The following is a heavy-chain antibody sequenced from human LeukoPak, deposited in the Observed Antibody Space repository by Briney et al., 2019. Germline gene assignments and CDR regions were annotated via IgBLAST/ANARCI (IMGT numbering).Heavy chain of an antibody. D-gene: IGHD1-14*01. CDR3: ASRTGVY. V-gene: IGHV3-74*01. CDR1: GFTLSSYW. Sequence: GGSLRLSCAASGFTLSSYWMHWVRQAPGKGLVWVSGINTYGSTTYYADPVKGRFTISSTSAMNMLYLQMNNLRAEDTAVYYCASRTGVYWGQGTQVSVS. CDR2: INTYGSTT. J-gene: IGHJ4*02.